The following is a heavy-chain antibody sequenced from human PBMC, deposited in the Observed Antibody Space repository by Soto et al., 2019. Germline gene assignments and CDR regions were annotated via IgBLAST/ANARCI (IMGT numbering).Heavy chain of an antibody. CDR1: GGSISRYY. J-gene: IGHJ4*02. CDR3: ARERIAAAGRQFDY. Sequence: SETLSLTCTVSGGSISRYYWSWIRQPPGKGLEWIGYIYYSGSTNYNPSLKSRVTISVDTSKNQFSLKLSSVTVADTAVYYCARERIAAAGRQFDYWGQGTLVTVSS. D-gene: IGHD6-13*01. V-gene: IGHV4-59*01. CDR2: IYYSGST.